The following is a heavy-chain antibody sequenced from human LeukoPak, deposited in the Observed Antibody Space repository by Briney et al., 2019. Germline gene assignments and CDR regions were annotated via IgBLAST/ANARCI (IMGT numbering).Heavy chain of an antibody. CDR2: IIPILGIA. V-gene: IGHV1-69*04. J-gene: IGHJ4*02. D-gene: IGHD6-19*01. CDR1: GGTFSSYT. Sequence: GASVKVSCKASGGTFSSYTISWVRQAPGQGLEWMGRIIPILGIANYAQKFQGRVTITADKSTSTAYMELSCLRSEDTAVYYCARDMYSSGWPTLFDYWGQGTLVTVSS. CDR3: ARDMYSSGWPTLFDY.